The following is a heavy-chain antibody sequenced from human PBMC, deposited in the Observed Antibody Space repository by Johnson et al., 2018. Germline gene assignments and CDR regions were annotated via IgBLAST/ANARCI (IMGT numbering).Heavy chain of an antibody. V-gene: IGHV3-23*04. CDR2: IRGRGGSI. D-gene: IGHD1-26*01. Sequence: VQLVESGGGLVQPGGSLRLSCAASGFTFSSSSMNWVRQAPGKGLEWVSSIRGRGGSIYYADSVKGRFTITRDNSKNTVYLKMNSLRAEDKAVYFCAKKREWELAWGQGTLVTVSS. CDR3: AKKREWELA. CDR1: GFTFSSSS. J-gene: IGHJ1*01.